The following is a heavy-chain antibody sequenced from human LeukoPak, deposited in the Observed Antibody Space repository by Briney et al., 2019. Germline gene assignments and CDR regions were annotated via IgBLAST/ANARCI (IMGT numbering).Heavy chain of an antibody. CDR3: GGLLSAPGQVDY. V-gene: IGHV3-53*01. J-gene: IGHJ4*02. D-gene: IGHD3-10*01. CDR1: GFTVSSNY. Sequence: GGSLRLSCAASGFTVSSNYMMWVRQAPGKGLEGVAVFYSGGSTYYADSVKGQFNISRDNSKNTLYLQMNSLRPEDTAVYYCGGLLSAPGQVDYWGQGTLVTVSS. CDR2: FYSGGST.